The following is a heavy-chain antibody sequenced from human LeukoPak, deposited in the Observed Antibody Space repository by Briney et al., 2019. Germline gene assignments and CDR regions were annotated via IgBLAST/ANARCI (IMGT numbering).Heavy chain of an antibody. CDR3: ARDGGYGSGSYGMDV. CDR2: INPSGGST. V-gene: IGHV1-46*01. J-gene: IGHJ6*04. Sequence: ASVTVSCKASGYTFTSYYMHWVRQAPGQGLEWMGIINPSGGSTSYAQKFQGRVTTTRDTSTSTVYMELSSLRSEDTAVYYCARDGGYGSGSYGMDVWGKGTTVTVSS. D-gene: IGHD3-10*01. CDR1: GYTFTSYY.